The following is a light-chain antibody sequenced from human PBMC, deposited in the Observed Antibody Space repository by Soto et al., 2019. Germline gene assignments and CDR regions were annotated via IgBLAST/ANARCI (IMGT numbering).Light chain of an antibody. J-gene: IGKJ1*01. V-gene: IGKV3-15*01. Sequence: ILLTQSPGTLSLSRGERAALSCRASQSVSSNLAWYQQKPGQAPRLLIYGASTRATGIPARFSGSGSGTEFTLTISSLQSEDFAVYYCQQYNNWWTFGQGTKVDIK. CDR3: QQYNNWWT. CDR2: GAS. CDR1: QSVSSN.